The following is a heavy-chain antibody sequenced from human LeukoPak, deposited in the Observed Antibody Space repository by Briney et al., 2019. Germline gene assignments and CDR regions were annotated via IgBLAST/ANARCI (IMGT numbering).Heavy chain of an antibody. D-gene: IGHD3-22*01. V-gene: IGHV3-23*01. CDR3: VKDRPNYYGSEGHYYRQNGDS. CDR1: GFTFSTYA. J-gene: IGHJ5*01. Sequence: GGSLRLSCGASGFTFSTYAMSWVRQPPGKGLEWVASISGRGELTYYTDSVRGRFTISRNNSRSTLYLQMNFLRTDDTAVYYCVKDRPNYYGSEGHYYRQNGDSWGQGTLVTVSS. CDR2: ISGRGELT.